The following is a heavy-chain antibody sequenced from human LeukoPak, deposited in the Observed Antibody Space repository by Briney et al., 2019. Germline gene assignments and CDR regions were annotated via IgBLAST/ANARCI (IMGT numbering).Heavy chain of an antibody. CDR2: ISSSATYI. CDR1: GFTFSSYT. CDR3: AKGGFSGYCSSTSCYEAGRMAY. Sequence: GGSLRLSCGGSGFTFSSYTMNWVRQAPGKGLEWVASISSSATYIYYADSVRGRFTISRDDAKKSVFLHMNSLRAEDTAVYYCAKGGFSGYCSSTSCYEAGRMAYWGQGTLVTVSS. V-gene: IGHV3-21*04. D-gene: IGHD2-2*01. J-gene: IGHJ4*02.